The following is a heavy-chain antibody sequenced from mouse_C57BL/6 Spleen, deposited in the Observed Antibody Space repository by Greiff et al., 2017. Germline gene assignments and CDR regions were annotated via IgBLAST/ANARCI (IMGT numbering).Heavy chain of an antibody. D-gene: IGHD1-1*01. Sequence: EVKVVESGGGLVKPGGSLKLSCAASGFTFSSYAMSWVRQTPEKRLEWVATISDGGSYTYYPDNVKGRFTISRDKAKNNLYLQMSHLKSEDTAMYYCARDDPYHYGSSYYDWGQGTTLTVSS. J-gene: IGHJ2*01. CDR1: GFTFSSYA. CDR3: ARDDPYHYGSSYYD. V-gene: IGHV5-4*01. CDR2: ISDGGSYT.